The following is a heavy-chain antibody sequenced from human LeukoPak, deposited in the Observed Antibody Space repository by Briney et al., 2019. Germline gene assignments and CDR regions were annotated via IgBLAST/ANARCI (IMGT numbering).Heavy chain of an antibody. CDR2: ISAYNGNT. CDR3: ASGGGIIGSTFDY. V-gene: IGHV1-18*01. D-gene: IGHD2-21*01. Sequence: ASVKVSCKASGGTFSSYAISWVRQAPGQGLEWMAWISAYNGNTYYAQKFQGSVTMTTDTSTSTAYMELRSLKSDDTAVYYCASGGGIIGSTFDYWGQGTLVTVSS. J-gene: IGHJ4*02. CDR1: GGTFSSYA.